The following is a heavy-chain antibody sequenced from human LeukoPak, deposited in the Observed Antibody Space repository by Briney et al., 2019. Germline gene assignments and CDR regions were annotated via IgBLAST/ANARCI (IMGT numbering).Heavy chain of an antibody. V-gene: IGHV4-34*01. CDR3: ARGGLMVYAVRVQNDVFDI. J-gene: IGHJ3*02. CDR1: GGSISSYY. D-gene: IGHD2-8*01. Sequence: PSETLSLTCTVSGGSISSYYWSWIRQPPGKGLEWIGEINHSGSTNYNPSLKSRVTISVDTSKNQFSLKLSSVTGADTAVYYCARGGLMVYAVRVQNDVFDIWGQGTMVTVSS. CDR2: INHSGST.